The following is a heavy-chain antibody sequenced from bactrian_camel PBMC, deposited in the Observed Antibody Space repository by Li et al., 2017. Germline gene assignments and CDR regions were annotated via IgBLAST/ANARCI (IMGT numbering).Heavy chain of an antibody. Sequence: VQLVESGGGSVQIGGSLTLACAASRGFDDADAEWGWFRQAPGAQCEMVASISPDGKEYYSDSVKGRFAVSRDNGENAIRLRMSALSPRDTAVYFCAVQYGLGRCFFDGEGQLLGMDYWGTGTQVTVS. D-gene: IGHD5*01. CDR1: RGFDDADA. CDR2: ISPDGKE. J-gene: IGHJ7*01. V-gene: IGHV3S53*01.